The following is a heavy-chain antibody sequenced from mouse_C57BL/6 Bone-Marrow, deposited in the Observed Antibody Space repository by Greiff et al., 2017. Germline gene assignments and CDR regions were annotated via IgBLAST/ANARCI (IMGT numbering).Heavy chain of an antibody. CDR2: IYPSDSET. CDR1: GYTFTSYW. CDR3: ARTLLLYSGFFDY. V-gene: IGHV1-61*01. D-gene: IGHD2-10*01. J-gene: IGHJ2*01. Sequence: QVQLQQPGAELVRPGSSVKLSCKASGYTFTSYWMDWVKQRPGQGLEWIGNIYPSDSETHYNQKFKDKATLTVDKSSSTAYMQLSSLTSEDSAVYYCARTLLLYSGFFDYWGQGTTLTVSS.